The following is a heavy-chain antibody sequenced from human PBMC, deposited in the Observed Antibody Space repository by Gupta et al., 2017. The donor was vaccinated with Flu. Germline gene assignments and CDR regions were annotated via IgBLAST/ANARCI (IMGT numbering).Heavy chain of an antibody. CDR1: GSTFSWYW. CDR2: IKQDGSEE. CDR3: ARIIGSYKTFHT. D-gene: IGHD1-26*01. Sequence: EVQLVESGGGFVQPGESLRLSCADPGSTFSWYWMGWVRQAPGNGLEWVANIKQDGSEEYYEDSVEGRFTISRDNAKSSLYLQINSLRVEDTAVYYCARIIGSYKTFHTWGQGSLVT. J-gene: IGHJ5*02. V-gene: IGHV3-7*01.